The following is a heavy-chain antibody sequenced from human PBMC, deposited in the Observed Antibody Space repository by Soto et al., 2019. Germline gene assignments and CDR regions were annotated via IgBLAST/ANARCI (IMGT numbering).Heavy chain of an antibody. Sequence: SETLSLTCTVSGGSISSYYWSWIRQPPGKGLEWIGYIYYSGSTNYNPSLKSRVTISVDTSKNQFSLKLSSVTAADTAVYYCAREGGYCTNGVCYKENWFDPWGQGPLVTVSS. V-gene: IGHV4-59*01. CDR2: IYYSGST. D-gene: IGHD2-8*01. J-gene: IGHJ5*02. CDR1: GGSISSYY. CDR3: AREGGYCTNGVCYKENWFDP.